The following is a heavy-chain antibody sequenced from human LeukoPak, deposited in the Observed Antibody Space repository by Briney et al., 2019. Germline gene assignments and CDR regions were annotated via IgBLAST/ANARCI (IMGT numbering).Heavy chain of an antibody. CDR2: IWYDGSNK. V-gene: IGHV3-33*01. CDR1: GFTFSSYG. Sequence: PGRSLRLSCAASGFTFSSYGMHWVRQAPGKGLEWVAVIWYDGSNKYYADSVKGRFTISRDNSKNTLYLQMNSLRAEDTAVYYCARDWELAPYFDYGGQGTLVTVSS. J-gene: IGHJ4*02. CDR3: ARDWELAPYFDY. D-gene: IGHD1-26*01.